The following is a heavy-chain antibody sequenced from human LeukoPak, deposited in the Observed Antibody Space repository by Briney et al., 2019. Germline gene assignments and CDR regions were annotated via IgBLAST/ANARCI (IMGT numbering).Heavy chain of an antibody. CDR1: GFIFSDYY. J-gene: IGHJ5*02. V-gene: IGHV3-11*01. D-gene: IGHD6-13*01. CDR2: ISSSGSTT. CDR3: ARYPHISNCSLSLGYNWFVA. Sequence: GGSLRLSCAASGFIFSDYYLSWIRQAPGKGLEWVSYISSSGSTTYYADSVKGRFTISRDNAKNSLYLQMNSLRSEATAVYYCARYPHISNCSLSLGYNWFVAWGQGTLVTVSS.